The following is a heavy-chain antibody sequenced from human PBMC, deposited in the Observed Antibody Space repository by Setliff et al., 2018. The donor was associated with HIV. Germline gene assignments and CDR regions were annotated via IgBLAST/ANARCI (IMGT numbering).Heavy chain of an antibody. CDR3: ARQIETYYYASSGYPAYFDY. Sequence: PSETLSLTCAVSGYAISSSGYYWGWIRQPPGKGLEWIGSIYHSGSTYYNPSLKSRVTLSVDTSKNQFSLKLSSVTAADMAMYYCARQIETYYYASSGYPAYFDYWGQGTLVTVSS. CDR2: IYHSGST. J-gene: IGHJ4*02. D-gene: IGHD3-22*01. V-gene: IGHV4-38-2*01. CDR1: GYAISSSGYY.